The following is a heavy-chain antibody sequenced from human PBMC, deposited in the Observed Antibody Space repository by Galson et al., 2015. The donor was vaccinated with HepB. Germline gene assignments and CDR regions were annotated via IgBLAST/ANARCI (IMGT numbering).Heavy chain of an antibody. CDR1: GFTFNNYH. CDR3: ARDPPLGAPLGY. Sequence: SLRLSCAASGFTFNNYHMTWVRQAPGKGLEWVSSISSSSSYTYYADSVKGRFTISRDNAQNSLYLQMNSLRVEDTAVYYCARDPPLGAPLGYWGQGTLVTVSS. CDR2: ISSSSSYT. V-gene: IGHV3-21*01. D-gene: IGHD7-27*01. J-gene: IGHJ4*02.